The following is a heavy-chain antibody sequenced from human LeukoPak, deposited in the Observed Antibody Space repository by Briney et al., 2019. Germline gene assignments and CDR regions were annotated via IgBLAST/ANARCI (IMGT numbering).Heavy chain of an antibody. Sequence: SETLSLTCSVSGGSISGYYWTWIRQPAGKGLEWIGRVYTSGSTHYNPSLKTRLTMSVDTSKNQFSLKLSSVTAADTAVYYCARLITGTTTAFDIWGQGTMVTVTS. J-gene: IGHJ3*02. CDR1: GGSISGYY. D-gene: IGHD1-7*01. V-gene: IGHV4-4*07. CDR2: VYTSGST. CDR3: ARLITGTTTAFDI.